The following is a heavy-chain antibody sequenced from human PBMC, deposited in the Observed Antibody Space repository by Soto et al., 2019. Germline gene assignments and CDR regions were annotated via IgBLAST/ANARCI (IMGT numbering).Heavy chain of an antibody. CDR3: ERDRRGSSGFYTVLYYGDY. CDR1: GCTFSSYA. V-gene: IGHV1-69*13. J-gene: IGHJ4*02. D-gene: IGHD6-19*01. Sequence: SVKVSCKASGCTFSSYAIRWVRQAPGPALEWMGWIIHKYGTAHNEHKSQVRVTITADESTSTAYMELSRMRSADTDVYYCERDRRGSSGFYTVLYYGDYWGQGALVTVSS. CDR2: IIHKYGTA.